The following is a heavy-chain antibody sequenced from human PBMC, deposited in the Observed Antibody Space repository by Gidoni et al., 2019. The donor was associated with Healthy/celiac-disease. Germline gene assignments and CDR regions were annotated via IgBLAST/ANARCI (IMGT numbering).Heavy chain of an antibody. D-gene: IGHD2-15*01. V-gene: IGHV4-59*01. J-gene: IGHJ5*02. CDR1: GGSISSYY. CDR2: IYYSGST. Sequence: QVQLQESGPGLVKPSETLSLTCTVPGGSISSYYWSWIRQPPGKGLEWIGYIYYSGSTNYNPSLKSRVTISVDTSKNQFSLKLSSVTAADTAVYYCARGKPRVLLFDPWGQGTLVTVSS. CDR3: ARGKPRVLLFDP.